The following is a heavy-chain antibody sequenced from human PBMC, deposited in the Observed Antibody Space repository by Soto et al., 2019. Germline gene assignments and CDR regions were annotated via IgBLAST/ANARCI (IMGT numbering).Heavy chain of an antibody. J-gene: IGHJ6*02. Sequence: QVQLVESGGGVVQPGRSLRLSCAASGFTFSSYGMHWVRQAPGKGLEWVAVIWYDGSNKYYADSVKGRFTISRDNSKNRLYLQMNSLRAEDTAVYYCARGGYCGGDCYSDYYYYGMDVWGQGTTVTVSS. D-gene: IGHD2-21*02. CDR2: IWYDGSNK. CDR3: ARGGYCGGDCYSDYYYYGMDV. V-gene: IGHV3-33*01. CDR1: GFTFSSYG.